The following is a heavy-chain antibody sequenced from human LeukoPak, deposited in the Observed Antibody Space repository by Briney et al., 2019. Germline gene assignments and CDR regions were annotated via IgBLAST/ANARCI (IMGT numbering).Heavy chain of an antibody. CDR1: GFTFSSYA. CDR3: AKYPNDYYDSSGYYTRAEYFQH. Sequence: PGGSLRLSCAASGFTFSSYAMSWVRQAPGEGLEWVSAISGSGGSTYYADSVRGRFTISRDNSKNTLYLQMNSLRAEDTAVYYCAKYPNDYYDSSGYYTRAEYFQHWGQGTLVTVSS. V-gene: IGHV3-23*01. CDR2: ISGSGGST. D-gene: IGHD3-22*01. J-gene: IGHJ1*01.